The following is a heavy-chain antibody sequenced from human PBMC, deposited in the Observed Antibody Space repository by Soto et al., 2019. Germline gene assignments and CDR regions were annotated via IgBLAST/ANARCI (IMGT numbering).Heavy chain of an antibody. D-gene: IGHD6-25*01. CDR1: GFTFKESP. CDR3: AKGRGSAWAWYFDN. V-gene: IGHV3-23*01. CDR2: ISDTGAST. Sequence: LSLSCAASGFTFKESPMNWVRQAPGKGLEWVASISDTGASTWYAESVRGRLSISRDNSKNTLYLQMNSLRGEDTALYYCAKGRGSAWAWYFDNWGQGTLVTVSS. J-gene: IGHJ4*02.